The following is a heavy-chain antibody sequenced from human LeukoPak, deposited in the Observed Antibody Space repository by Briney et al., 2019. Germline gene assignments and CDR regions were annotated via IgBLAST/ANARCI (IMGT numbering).Heavy chain of an antibody. Sequence: SETVSLTCTVSGGSISSGSYYWSWIRQPAGKGLEWIGRIYTSGSTNYNPSLKSRVTISVDTSKNQFSLKLSSVTAADTAVYYCARDPYYDFWSGGFDPWGQGTLVTVSS. J-gene: IGHJ5*02. CDR3: ARDPYYDFWSGGFDP. CDR1: GGSISSGSYY. D-gene: IGHD3-3*01. V-gene: IGHV4-61*02. CDR2: IYTSGST.